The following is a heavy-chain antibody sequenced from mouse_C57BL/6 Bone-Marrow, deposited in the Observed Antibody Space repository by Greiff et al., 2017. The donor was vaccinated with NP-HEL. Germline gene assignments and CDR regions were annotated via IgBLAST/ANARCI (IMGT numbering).Heavy chain of an antibody. V-gene: IGHV5-17*01. CDR3: ARRDYYGSSYEWFAY. CDR2: ISSGSSTI. J-gene: IGHJ3*01. D-gene: IGHD1-1*01. CDR1: GFTFSDYG. Sequence: EVQRVESGGGLVKPGGSLKLSCAASGFTFSDYGMHWVRQAPEKGLEWVAYISSGSSTIYYADTVKGRFTISRDNAKNTLFLQMTSLRSEDTAMYYCARRDYYGSSYEWFAYWGQGTLVTVSA.